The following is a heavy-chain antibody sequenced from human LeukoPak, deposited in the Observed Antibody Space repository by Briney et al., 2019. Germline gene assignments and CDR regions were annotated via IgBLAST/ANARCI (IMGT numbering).Heavy chain of an antibody. CDR2: IHPNSGST. V-gene: IGHV1-2*02. Sequence: ASVKVSCKASGYSFTDHYMHWVRQAPGRGLEWMGWIHPNSGSTNYAQKFQGRVTMTRDTSISTAYMELSSLRSDDTAVLYCASLRGGYEPFDYWGQGTLVTVSS. J-gene: IGHJ4*02. CDR1: GYSFTDHY. CDR3: ASLRGGYEPFDY. D-gene: IGHD5-12*01.